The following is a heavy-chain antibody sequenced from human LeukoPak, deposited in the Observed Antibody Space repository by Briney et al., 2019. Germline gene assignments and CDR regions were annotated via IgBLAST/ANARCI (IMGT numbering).Heavy chain of an antibody. CDR2: ISSSGSTI. V-gene: IGHV3-11*01. J-gene: IGHJ4*02. CDR3: ASSFLTYYYDSSGYRFDY. Sequence: GGSLRFSCAASGFTFSDYYMSWIRQAPGKGLEWVSYISSSGSTIYYADSVKGRFTISRDNAKNSLYLQMNSLRAEDTALYYCASSFLTYYYDSSGYRFDYWGQGTLVTVSS. CDR1: GFTFSDYY. D-gene: IGHD3-22*01.